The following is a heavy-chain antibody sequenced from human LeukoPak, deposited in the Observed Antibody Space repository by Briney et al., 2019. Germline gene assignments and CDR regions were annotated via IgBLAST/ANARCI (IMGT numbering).Heavy chain of an antibody. V-gene: IGHV2-5*01. CDR3: AHRGVPAAMGGVYFDY. J-gene: IGHJ4*02. CDR2: IYWNDDK. CDR1: GFSLSTSGVG. Sequence: SGPTLVKPTQTLTLTCTFSGFSLSTSGVGVGWIRQPPGKALEWLALIYWNDDKRYSPSLKSRLTITKDTSKNQVVLTMTNMDPVDTATYYCAHRGVPAAMGGVYFDYWGQGTLVTVSS. D-gene: IGHD2-2*01.